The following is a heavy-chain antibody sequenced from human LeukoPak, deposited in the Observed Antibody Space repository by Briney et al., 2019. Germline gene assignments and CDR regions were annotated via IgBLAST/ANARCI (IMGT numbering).Heavy chain of an antibody. CDR1: GGSISSYY. V-gene: IGHV4-4*09. Sequence: PSETLSLNCTVSGGSISSYYWSWIRQSPGKGLEWIGYIYPTGGTNYNPSLKSRVTMSVDTSKNQFSLKLNSVTAADTAVYFCARFAYCGSGCWYYFDYWGQGALVTVSS. J-gene: IGHJ4*02. CDR3: ARFAYCGSGCWYYFDY. CDR2: IYPTGGT. D-gene: IGHD2-21*02.